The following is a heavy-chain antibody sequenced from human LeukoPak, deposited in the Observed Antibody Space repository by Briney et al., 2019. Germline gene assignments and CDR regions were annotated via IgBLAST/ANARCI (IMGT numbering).Heavy chain of an antibody. CDR2: IYYSGST. V-gene: IGHV4-39*07. J-gene: IGHJ4*02. CDR3: ARDQVPGSSSSSGFDY. Sequence: SETLSLTCTVSGGSISSSSYYWAWIPQPPGKGLEWVGRIYYSGSTYYTPSLKSRVTISVDTSKNQFSLKLSSVTAADTAVYYCARDQVPGSSSSSGFDYWGQGTLVTVSS. CDR1: GGSISSSSYY. D-gene: IGHD6-6*01.